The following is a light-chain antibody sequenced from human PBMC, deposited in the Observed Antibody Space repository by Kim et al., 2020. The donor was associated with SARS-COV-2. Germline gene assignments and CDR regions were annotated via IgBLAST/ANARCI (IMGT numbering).Light chain of an antibody. CDR1: ELGDKY. V-gene: IGLV3-1*01. CDR2: QDS. CDR3: QAWDSSTANVV. Sequence: SPGQTASITCSGDELGDKYACWYQQKPGQSPVLVIYQDSERPSGIPERFSGSSSGNTATLTISGTQAMDEADYYCQAWDSSTANVVFGGGTQLTVL. J-gene: IGLJ2*01.